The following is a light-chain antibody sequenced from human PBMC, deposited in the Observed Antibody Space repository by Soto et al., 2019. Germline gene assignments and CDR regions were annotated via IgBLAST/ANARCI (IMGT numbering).Light chain of an antibody. CDR1: SSDVGGYNS. J-gene: IGLJ3*02. CDR3: SSYAGNNNLM. V-gene: IGLV2-8*01. CDR2: EVN. Sequence: QSVLTQPPSAAGSPGQSVTISCTGTSSDVGGYNSVSWYQQHPGKAPKVMIYEVNKRPSGVPDRFSGSKSGNTASLTVSGFQAEDEANYYCSSYAGNNNLMFGGGTKLTVL.